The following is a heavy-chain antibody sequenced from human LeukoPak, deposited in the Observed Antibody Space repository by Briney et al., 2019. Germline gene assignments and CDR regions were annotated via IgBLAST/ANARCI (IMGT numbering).Heavy chain of an antibody. CDR3: ARVFGGPVSRRFDP. Sequence: PSETLSLTCTVSGGSISSYYWSWIRQPAGTALEWIGRIYTSGTITYNPSLKSRVTISVDTSKNQFSLNLSSVTAADTAVYYCARVFGGPVSRRFDPWGQGTLVTVSS. CDR2: IYTSGTI. V-gene: IGHV4-4*07. CDR1: GGSISSYY. J-gene: IGHJ5*02. D-gene: IGHD4-23*01.